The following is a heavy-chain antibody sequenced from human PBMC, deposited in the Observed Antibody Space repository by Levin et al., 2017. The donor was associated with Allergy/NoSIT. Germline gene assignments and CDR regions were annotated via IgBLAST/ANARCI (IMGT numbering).Heavy chain of an antibody. CDR1: GFILRTSD. V-gene: IGHV3-48*01. CDR3: VTDEPGDEDFDY. J-gene: IGHJ4*02. D-gene: IGHD5-24*01. Sequence: GGSLRLSCAASGFILRTSDMNWVRQAPGKGLEWISFITKPSRTISYADSVTGRFTVSRDNAKNLLYLDMNSLRAERTAVYYCVTDEPGDEDFDYWGQGTLVTVSS. CDR2: ITKPSRTI.